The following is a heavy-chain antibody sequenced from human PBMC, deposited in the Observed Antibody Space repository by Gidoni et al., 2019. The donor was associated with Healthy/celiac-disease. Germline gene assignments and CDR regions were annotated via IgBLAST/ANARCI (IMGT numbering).Heavy chain of an antibody. CDR3: AREKYYYDSSGYLVY. J-gene: IGHJ4*02. CDR2: IKSDGSSK. Sequence: EVQLVESGGGLVLPGGLLSLSCAASGFPFSSYCMHWVRQAPGKGLVWVSRIKSDGSSKSYADSVKGRFTISRDNAKNTRYLQMNSLRAEDTAVYYCAREKYYYDSSGYLVYWGQGTLVTVSS. D-gene: IGHD3-22*01. V-gene: IGHV3-74*01. CDR1: GFPFSSYC.